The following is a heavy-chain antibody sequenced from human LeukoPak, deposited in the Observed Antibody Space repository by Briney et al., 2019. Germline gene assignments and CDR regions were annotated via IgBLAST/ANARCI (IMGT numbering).Heavy chain of an antibody. Sequence: SETLSLTCAVYGGSFSGYYWSWIRQPPGKGPEWIGEINHSGSTNYNPSLKSRVTISVDTSKNQFSLKLSSVTAADTAVYYCARVSPGYGYFDWSVYGMDVWGQGTTVTVSS. CDR1: GGSFSGYY. V-gene: IGHV4-34*01. CDR2: INHSGST. CDR3: ARVSPGYGYFDWSVYGMDV. J-gene: IGHJ6*02. D-gene: IGHD3-9*01.